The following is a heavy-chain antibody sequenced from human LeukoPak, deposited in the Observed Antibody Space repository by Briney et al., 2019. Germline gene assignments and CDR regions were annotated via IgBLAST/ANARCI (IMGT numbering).Heavy chain of an antibody. CDR1: GFTFSGYE. Sequence: EGSLRLSCTASGFTFSGYEMNWVRQAPGKGLEWVSYISSSGNSIYYADSVKGRFTICRDNAKNSLYLQMNSLRAEDMAVYYCARGRFGSCWGQGTLVTVSS. V-gene: IGHV3-48*03. CDR2: ISSSGNSI. J-gene: IGHJ1*01. CDR3: ARGRFGSC. D-gene: IGHD6-13*01.